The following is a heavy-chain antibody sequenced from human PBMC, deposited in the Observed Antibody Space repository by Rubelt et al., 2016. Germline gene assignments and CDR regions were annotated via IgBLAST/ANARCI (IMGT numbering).Heavy chain of an antibody. D-gene: IGHD6-19*01. V-gene: IGHV3-23*04. J-gene: IGHJ4*02. CDR1: GFTFSTYA. CDR2: ISGSGGST. CDR3: AKILGIPVAGPF. Sequence: EVQLVESGGGLAQPGGSLRLSCAASGFTFSTYAMTWVRQAPGKGLEWVSGISGSGGSTYYAASVKGRFTISRDNSKNTLYLQMYSLGAEDTAVYYGAKILGIPVAGPFWGQGTLVTVSS.